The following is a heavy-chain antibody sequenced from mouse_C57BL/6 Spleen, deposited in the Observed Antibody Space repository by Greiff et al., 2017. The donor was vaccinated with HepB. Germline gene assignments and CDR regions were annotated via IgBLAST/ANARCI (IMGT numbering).Heavy chain of an antibody. J-gene: IGHJ3*01. V-gene: IGHV14-2*01. CDR2: IDPEEGET. CDR3: ARGDSNYVY. D-gene: IGHD2-5*01. Sequence: EVQRLESGADLVKPGASFKLSCTASGSTFKDYYMHGVKQRTEKGLEWIGSIDPEEGETKYARKFQGKATITADTSSNTAYLQLSSLTSEDTAVYYCARGDSNYVYWGQGTLVTVSA. CDR1: GSTFKDYY.